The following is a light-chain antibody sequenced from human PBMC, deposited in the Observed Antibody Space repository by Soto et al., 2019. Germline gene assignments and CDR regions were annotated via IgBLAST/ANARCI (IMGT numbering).Light chain of an antibody. V-gene: IGLV2-14*02. CDR2: EGN. Sequence: QSVLTQPASVSGSPGQSITISCTGTTSDVGRYNTVSWYQQHPGKAPNLIIYEGNKRPSGVSDRFSGSKSGNTASLIISGLQAEDEAVYFCSSYTGSSTLGEMFGGGTKLTVL. CDR1: TSDVGRYNT. CDR3: SSYTGSSTLGEM. J-gene: IGLJ3*02.